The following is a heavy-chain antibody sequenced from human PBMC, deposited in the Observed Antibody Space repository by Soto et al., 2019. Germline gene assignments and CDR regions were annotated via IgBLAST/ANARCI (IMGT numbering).Heavy chain of an antibody. CDR1: GYSFTSYW. CDR2: IYPGDSDT. Sequence: PGESLKISCQGSGYSFTSYWIGWVRQMPGKGLEWMGIIYPGDSDTRYSPSFQGQVTISADKSISTAYLQWSSLKASDTAMYYCARHAFYGSGSYYSHYYYYGMDVWGQGTTVTVYS. V-gene: IGHV5-51*01. D-gene: IGHD3-10*01. CDR3: ARHAFYGSGSYYSHYYYYGMDV. J-gene: IGHJ6*02.